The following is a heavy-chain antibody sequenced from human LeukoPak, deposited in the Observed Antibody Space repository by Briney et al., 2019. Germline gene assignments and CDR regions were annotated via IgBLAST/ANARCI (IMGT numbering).Heavy chain of an antibody. CDR2: IRYDGSNK. J-gene: IGHJ4*02. D-gene: IGHD6-6*01. CDR3: AKDLYSSSPYFDY. Sequence: PGGSLRLSCAASGFTFSSYGMHWVRQAPGKGLEWVAFIRYDGSNKYYADSVKGRFTISRDNSKNTLYLQMNSLRAEDTAVYYCAKDLYSSSPYFDYWGQGTLVTVSS. V-gene: IGHV3-30*02. CDR1: GFTFSSYG.